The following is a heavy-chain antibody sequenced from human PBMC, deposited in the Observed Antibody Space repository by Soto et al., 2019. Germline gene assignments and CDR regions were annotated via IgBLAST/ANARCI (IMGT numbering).Heavy chain of an antibody. J-gene: IGHJ6*02. D-gene: IGHD4-4*01. CDR3: GRDFGPVYGYYRNYWWGMDV. V-gene: IGHV4-61*01. CDR2: IYDSGTT. Sequence: QVQLQESGPGLVKPSETLSLTCSVSGDSVSSGNYYWSWTRQPPGTGLEWIGYIYDSGTTPHNPSLQSRGTISADTTQNQFSLKLTSVTAADTAVYFCGRDFGPVYGYYRNYWWGMDVWGQGTTVTISS. CDR1: GDSVSSGNYY.